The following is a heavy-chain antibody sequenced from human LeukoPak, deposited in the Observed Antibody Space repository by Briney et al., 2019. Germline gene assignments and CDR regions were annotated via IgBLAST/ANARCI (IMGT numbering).Heavy chain of an antibody. J-gene: IGHJ3*02. V-gene: IGHV4-39*01. CDR2: IYYSGST. Sequence: PSETLSLTCTVSGGSISSSSYYWGWIRQPPGKGLEWIGNIYYSGSTYYNPSLKSRVTISVDTSKNQFSLKLTSVTAADTSVYYCARLPHTAMAPMDDALDIWGQGTMVTVSS. CDR1: GGSISSSSYY. CDR3: ARLPHTAMAPMDDALDI. D-gene: IGHD5-18*01.